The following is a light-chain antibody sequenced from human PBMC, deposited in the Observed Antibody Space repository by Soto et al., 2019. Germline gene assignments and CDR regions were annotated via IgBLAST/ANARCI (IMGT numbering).Light chain of an antibody. CDR1: SSDVGGYNY. Sequence: QSALTQPRSVSGSPGQSVTISCTGTSSDVGGYNYVSWYQQHPGKAPTLMTYDVSKRPSGVPDRFSGSKSGYTASLTISGLQAEDEADYYCCSYAGSYTLVFGGGTKLTVL. J-gene: IGLJ2*01. CDR2: DVS. V-gene: IGLV2-11*01. CDR3: CSYAGSYTLV.